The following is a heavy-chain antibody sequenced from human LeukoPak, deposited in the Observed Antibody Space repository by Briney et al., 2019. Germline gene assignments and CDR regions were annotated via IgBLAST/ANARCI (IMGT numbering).Heavy chain of an antibody. Sequence: PSETLSLTCTVPGGSISSYYWSWIRQPPGKGLEWIGYIYYSGSTNYNPSLKSRVTISVDTSKNQFSLKLSSVTAADTAVYYCARYSYGGPLDYWGQGTLVTVSS. CDR1: GGSISSYY. J-gene: IGHJ4*02. CDR2: IYYSGST. CDR3: ARYSYGGPLDY. V-gene: IGHV4-59*08. D-gene: IGHD5-18*01.